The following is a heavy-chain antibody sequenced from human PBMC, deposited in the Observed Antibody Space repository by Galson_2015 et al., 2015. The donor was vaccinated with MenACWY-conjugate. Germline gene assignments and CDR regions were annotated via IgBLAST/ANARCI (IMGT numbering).Heavy chain of an antibody. CDR2: IYPGDSDT. D-gene: IGHD5-24*01. CDR3: ARGGLNVEMATIGCASVVVDY. V-gene: IGHV5-51*01. CDR1: GFSFASYW. J-gene: IGHJ4*02. Sequence: QSGAEVKKPGESLQISCKGSGFSFASYWIGWVRQMPGKGLEWMGIIYPGDSDTRYSPSFQGQVTISADKSISTAYLQWSSLKASDTAMYYCARGGLNVEMATIGCASVVVDYRGQGTLATVSS.